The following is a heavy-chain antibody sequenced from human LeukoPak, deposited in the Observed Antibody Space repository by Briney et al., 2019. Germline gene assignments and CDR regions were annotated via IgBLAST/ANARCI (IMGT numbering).Heavy chain of an antibody. J-gene: IGHJ4*02. Sequence: PGGSLRLSCVASGFTFSDFDMNWVRQAPGKGLEWVSAISGNGDITYYTDSVKGRFTISRDNSKNTLYLQMNSLRAEDTAVYYCAKVTGGDMITYGGLDYWGQGTLVTVSS. CDR2: ISGNGDIT. D-gene: IGHD3-16*01. CDR3: AKVTGGDMITYGGLDY. V-gene: IGHV3-23*01. CDR1: GFTFSDFD.